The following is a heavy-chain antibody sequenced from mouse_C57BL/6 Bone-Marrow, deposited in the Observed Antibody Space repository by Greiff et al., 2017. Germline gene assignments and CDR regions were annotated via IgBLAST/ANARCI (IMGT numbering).Heavy chain of an antibody. J-gene: IGHJ3*01. CDR2: IDPSDSYT. V-gene: IGHV1-59*01. CDR3: ARPATVVRDLVAY. D-gene: IGHD1-1*01. CDR1: GYTFTSYW. Sequence: QVQLQQPGAELVRPGTSVKLSCKASGYTFTSYWMHWVKQRPGQGLEWIGAIDPSDSYTNYNQKFKGKATLTVDTSSSTAYMQLSSLTSEDSAVYYCARPATVVRDLVAYWGQGTLVTVSA.